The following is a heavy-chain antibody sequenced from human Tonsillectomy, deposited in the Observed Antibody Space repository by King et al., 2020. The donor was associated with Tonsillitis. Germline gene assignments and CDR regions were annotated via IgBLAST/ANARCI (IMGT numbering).Heavy chain of an antibody. Sequence: TLKESGPALVKPTQTVTLTCTFSGFSLNTPGMCVTWIRQPPGKALEWLALIDWDDDKYYSPSLRTRLTISKDTSKNQVVLTMTNMDPEDTATFYCAPMGRWETFPGLFCPSWGQGTLVTVSS. J-gene: IGHJ5*02. CDR1: GFSLNTPGMC. V-gene: IGHV2-70*01. CDR3: APMGRWETFPGLFCPS. D-gene: IGHD1-26*01. CDR2: IDWDDDK.